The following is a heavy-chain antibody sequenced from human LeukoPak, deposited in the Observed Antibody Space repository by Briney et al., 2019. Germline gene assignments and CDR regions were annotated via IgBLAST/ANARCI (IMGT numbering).Heavy chain of an antibody. CDR2: INHSGST. V-gene: IGHV4-34*01. CDR1: GGSFSGYY. D-gene: IGHD3-22*01. Sequence: PSETLSLTCAVYGGSFSGYYWSWIRQPPGKGLEWIGEINHSGSTYYNPSLKSRVTISVDRSKNQFSLKLSSVTAADTAVYYCARLYDSSLNDAFDIWGQGTMVTVSS. CDR3: ARLYDSSLNDAFDI. J-gene: IGHJ3*02.